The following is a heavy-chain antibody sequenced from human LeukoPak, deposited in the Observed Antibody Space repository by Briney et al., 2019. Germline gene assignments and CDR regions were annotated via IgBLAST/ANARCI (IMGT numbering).Heavy chain of an antibody. CDR1: GYTFTGYY. D-gene: IGHD3-10*01. V-gene: IGHV1-2*02. CDR3: ARDEGMVRGVMESSFEAGAYGMDV. Sequence: GASVKVSCKASGYTFTGYYMHWVRQAPGQGLEWMGWINPNSGGTNYAQKFQGRVTMTRDTSISTAYMELSRLRSDDTAVYYCARDEGMVRGVMESSFEAGAYGMDVWGQGTTVTVSS. J-gene: IGHJ6*02. CDR2: INPNSGGT.